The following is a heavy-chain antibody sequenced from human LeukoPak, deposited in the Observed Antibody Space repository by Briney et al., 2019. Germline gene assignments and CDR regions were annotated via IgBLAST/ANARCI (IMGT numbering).Heavy chain of an antibody. CDR1: GGSFSGYY. CDR3: ARGQGSSKLNFDY. Sequence: PSETLSLTCAVYGGSFSGYYWSWIRQPPGKGLEWIGEINHSGSTNYNPSLKSRVTISVDTSKNQFSLKLSSVTAADTAVYYCARGQGSSKLNFDYWGQGTLVTVSS. J-gene: IGHJ4*02. D-gene: IGHD6-6*01. V-gene: IGHV4-34*01. CDR2: INHSGST.